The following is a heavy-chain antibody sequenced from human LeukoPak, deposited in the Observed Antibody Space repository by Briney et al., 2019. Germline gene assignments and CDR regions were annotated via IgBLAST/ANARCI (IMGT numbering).Heavy chain of an antibody. V-gene: IGHV3-21*01. D-gene: IGHD3-22*01. CDR2: ISSSSSYI. CDR1: GFTFSSYS. CDR3: ARGSGSSGYSDY. J-gene: IGHJ4*02. Sequence: GGSLRLSCAASGFTFSSYSMKWVRQAPGKGLEWVSSISSSSSYIYYADSVKGRFTISRDNAKNSLYLQMNSLRAEDTAVYYCARGSGSSGYSDYWGQGTLVTVSS.